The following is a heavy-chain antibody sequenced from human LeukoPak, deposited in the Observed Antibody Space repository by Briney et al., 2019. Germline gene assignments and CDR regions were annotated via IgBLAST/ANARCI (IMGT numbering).Heavy chain of an antibody. Sequence: SVKVSCKASGGTFSSYAISWVRQAPGQGLEWMGRIIPILGIANYAQKFQGRVTITADKSTSTAYMELSSLRSEDTAVYYCARASYDSSGYCFDYWGQGTLVTVSS. J-gene: IGHJ4*02. CDR1: GGTFSSYA. CDR2: IIPILGIA. CDR3: ARASYDSSGYCFDY. V-gene: IGHV1-69*04. D-gene: IGHD3-22*01.